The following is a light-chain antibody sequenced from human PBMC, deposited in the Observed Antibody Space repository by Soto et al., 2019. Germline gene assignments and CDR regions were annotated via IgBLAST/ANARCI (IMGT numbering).Light chain of an antibody. Sequence: QSALTQPPSASGSLGQSVTISCTGTSSDVGGYNYVSWHQQHPGKAPKVMIYEVTKRPPGVPDRFSGSKSGNTASLTVSGLQAEDEAEHYCSSFAGGGNPVLLGGGTKLTVL. V-gene: IGLV2-8*01. CDR3: SSFAGGGNPVL. CDR2: EVT. CDR1: SSDVGGYNY. J-gene: IGLJ2*01.